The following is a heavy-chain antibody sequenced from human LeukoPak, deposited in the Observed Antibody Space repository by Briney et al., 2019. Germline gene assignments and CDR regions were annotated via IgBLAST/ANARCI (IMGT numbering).Heavy chain of an antibody. V-gene: IGHV3-21*01. D-gene: IGHD3-10*01. CDR1: GFTFSSYS. J-gene: IGHJ4*02. CDR3: VSDYYGSEGYFDY. CDR2: ISSSSSYI. Sequence: PGGSLRLSCAASGFTFSSYSMNWVRQAPGKGLEWVSSISSSSSYIYYADSVKGRFTISRDNAKNSLYLQMNSLRAEDTAVYYCVSDYYGSEGYFDYWGQGTLVTVSS.